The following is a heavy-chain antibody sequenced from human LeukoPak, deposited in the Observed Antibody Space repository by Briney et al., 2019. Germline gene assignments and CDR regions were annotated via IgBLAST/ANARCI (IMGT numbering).Heavy chain of an antibody. Sequence: SETLSLTCTVSGGSISSYYWSWIRQPPGKGLEWIGYIYYSGSTNYNPSLKSRVTITVVTSKIHFSLTLSSVTAADTTVDYCAREAADNAVDYWGQGTLVTVSS. J-gene: IGHJ4*02. CDR1: GGSISSYY. V-gene: IGHV4-59*01. CDR3: AREAADNAVDY. D-gene: IGHD1-14*01. CDR2: IYYSGST.